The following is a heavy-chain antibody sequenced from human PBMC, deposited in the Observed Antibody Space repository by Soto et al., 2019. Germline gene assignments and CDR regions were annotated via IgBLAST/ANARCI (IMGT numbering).Heavy chain of an antibody. Sequence: QVQLVQSGPEVKKPGASVKVSCKGSGYTFSNYGVTWVRQAPGQGLERLGWVSAYNRNTDYAQKFEDRATKTIDTSTNTACLELRVLTPDDTAVYYCARERRWEPLLYWGQGTL. CDR1: GYTFSNYG. D-gene: IGHD1-26*01. J-gene: IGHJ4*02. CDR2: VSAYNRNT. CDR3: ARERRWEPLLY. V-gene: IGHV1-18*01.